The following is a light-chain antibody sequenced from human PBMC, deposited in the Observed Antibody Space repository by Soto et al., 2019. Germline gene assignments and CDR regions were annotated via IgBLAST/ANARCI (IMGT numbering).Light chain of an antibody. CDR1: QSVSSN. V-gene: IGKV3-15*01. CDR3: QQYNNWPPLT. J-gene: IGKJ4*01. Sequence: EIVMTQSPATLSVSPGERATLSCRASQSVSSNLAWYQQKPGQAPRLLIYGASTRATGIPARFSGSGAGTECPLTTIRRQSEDVAVYYCQQYNNWPPLTFGGGTKVEIK. CDR2: GAS.